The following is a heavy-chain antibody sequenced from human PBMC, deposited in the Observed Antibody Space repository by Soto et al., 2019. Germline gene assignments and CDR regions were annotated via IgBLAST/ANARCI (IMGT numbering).Heavy chain of an antibody. CDR3: ARARSNSYYYGMDV. CDR2: IWSDGNNK. CDR1: GFTFGNYG. Sequence: AGGSLRLSCAASGFTFGNYGMHWVRQAPGKGLEWVALIWSDGNNKYYADSVKGRFTISRDNSKNTQSLQMNSLRAEDTAVYYCARARSNSYYYGMDVWGQGATVTVSS. J-gene: IGHJ6*02. D-gene: IGHD4-4*01. V-gene: IGHV3-33*01.